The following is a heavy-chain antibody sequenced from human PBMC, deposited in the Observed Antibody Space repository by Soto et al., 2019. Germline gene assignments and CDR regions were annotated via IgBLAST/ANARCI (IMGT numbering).Heavy chain of an antibody. D-gene: IGHD2-2*01. J-gene: IGHJ6*02. CDR2: ISGSGGST. CDR3: AKGSQDIVVVPAAMGPKMTYYYGMDV. Sequence: GGSLRLSCAASGFTFSSYAMSWVRQAPGKGLEWVSAISGSGGSTYYADSVKGRFTISRDNSKNTLYLQMNSLGAEDTAVYYCAKGSQDIVVVPAAMGPKMTYYYGMDVWGQGTTVTVSS. CDR1: GFTFSSYA. V-gene: IGHV3-23*01.